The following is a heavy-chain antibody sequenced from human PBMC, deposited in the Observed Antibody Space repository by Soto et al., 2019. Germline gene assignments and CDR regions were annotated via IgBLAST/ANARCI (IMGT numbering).Heavy chain of an antibody. CDR1: GGTFSGAG. J-gene: IGHJ4*02. CDR2: HIPMFGST. D-gene: IGHD1-1*01. CDR3: ARGDGFNYYFDY. Sequence: QVHLVQSGAEVRQPGSSVRVSCKASGGTFSGAGVSWVRQAPGQGLEWMGNHIPMFGSTNYAEKFQGRLTISADAPATTAYMDLSSLRSDDTAVYYCARGDGFNYYFDYWGQGALVTVSP. V-gene: IGHV1-69*18.